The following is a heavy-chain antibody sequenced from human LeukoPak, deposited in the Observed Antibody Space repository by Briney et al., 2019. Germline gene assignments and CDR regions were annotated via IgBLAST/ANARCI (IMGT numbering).Heavy chain of an antibody. Sequence: GGSLRLSCAASGFTFSRYSMSWVRQAPGKGLEWVSTISGSADSTYSADSVKGRFTISRDNSKNTLYLQMNSLRDEDTAVYYCARVIGRFYYDSGNLDYWGQGTLVTVSS. CDR2: ISGSADST. J-gene: IGHJ4*02. CDR1: GFTFSRYS. CDR3: ARVIGRFYYDSGNLDY. V-gene: IGHV3-23*01. D-gene: IGHD3-22*01.